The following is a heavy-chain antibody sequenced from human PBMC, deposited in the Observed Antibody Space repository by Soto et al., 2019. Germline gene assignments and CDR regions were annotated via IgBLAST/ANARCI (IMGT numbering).Heavy chain of an antibody. CDR2: ISAYNGNT. Sequence: QVQLVQSGAEVKKPGASVKVSCKASGYTFTSYGISWVRQAPGQGLEWMGWISAYNGNTNYAQKLQGRVTMTTDTSTSTAYMELRSLRSDDTAVYYCARDPEYSSSWYHYYYSMDVWGQGTTVTVSS. CDR1: GYTFTSYG. CDR3: ARDPEYSSSWYHYYYSMDV. V-gene: IGHV1-18*01. J-gene: IGHJ6*02. D-gene: IGHD6-13*01.